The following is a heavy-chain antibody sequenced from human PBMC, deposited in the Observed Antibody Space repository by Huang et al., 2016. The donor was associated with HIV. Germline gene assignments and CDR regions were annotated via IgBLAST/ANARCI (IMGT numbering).Heavy chain of an antibody. J-gene: IGHJ3*02. CDR3: ARDPFIKAFDI. Sequence: EVQLVESGGGLVQPGGSLRLSCAASDFDFSSYWMMWLRQVPGKGLEWVASIREDSGQKAYLDSVKGRFIISSDNPKKSLYLQMNNLRAEDAAVYYCARDPFIKAFDIWGQGTLVTVSS. CDR2: IREDSGQK. V-gene: IGHV3-7*01. CDR1: DFDFSSYW.